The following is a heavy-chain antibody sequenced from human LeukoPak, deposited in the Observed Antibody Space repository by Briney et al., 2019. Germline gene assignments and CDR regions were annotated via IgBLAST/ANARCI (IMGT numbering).Heavy chain of an antibody. V-gene: IGHV4-34*01. CDR2: INHSGST. CDR1: GGSFSGYY. CDR3: ARGEHDYGDYFDAFDI. D-gene: IGHD4-17*01. J-gene: IGHJ3*02. Sequence: SETLSLTCAVYGGSFSGYYWSWIRQPPGKGLEWIGEINHSGSTNYNPSLKSRVTISVDTSKNQFSLKLSSVTAADTAVYYCARGEHDYGDYFDAFDIGAKGTMVTVSS.